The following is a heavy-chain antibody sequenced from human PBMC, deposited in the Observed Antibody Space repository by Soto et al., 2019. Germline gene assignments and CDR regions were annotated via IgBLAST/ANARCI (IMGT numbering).Heavy chain of an antibody. CDR3: ARDPLPNSSGWGWSDY. D-gene: IGHD6-19*01. V-gene: IGHV1-18*01. CDR2: ISAYNGNT. J-gene: IGHJ4*02. CDR1: GYTFTSYG. Sequence: QVQLVQSGAEVKKPGASVKVSCKASGYTFTSYGISWVRQAPGQGLEWMGWISAYNGNTNYAQKLQGRVTMTTDTATSTAYMELRSLRSDDTAVYYCARDPLPNSSGWGWSDYWGQGTLVTVSS.